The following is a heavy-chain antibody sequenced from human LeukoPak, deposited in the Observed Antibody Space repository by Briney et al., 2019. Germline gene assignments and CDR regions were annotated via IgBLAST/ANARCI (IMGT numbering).Heavy chain of an antibody. V-gene: IGHV3-15*01. Sequence: GGSLRLSCAASGFTFSNAWMSWVRQAPGKGREWVGRIKSKTDVGTTDYAAPVKGRFTISRDDSKNTLYLQMNSLKTEDTAVYYCTTDMVVVVAATGDYWGQGTLVTVSS. CDR3: TTDMVVVVAATGDY. D-gene: IGHD2-15*01. J-gene: IGHJ4*02. CDR1: GFTFSNAW. CDR2: IKSKTDVGTT.